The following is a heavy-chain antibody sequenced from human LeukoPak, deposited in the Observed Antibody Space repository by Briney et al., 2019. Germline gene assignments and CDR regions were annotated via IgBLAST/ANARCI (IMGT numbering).Heavy chain of an antibody. Sequence: SGTLSLTCAVSGGSISSSNWWSWVRQPPGKGLEWIGYIYYSGSTNYNPSLKSRVTISVDTSKNQFSLKLSSVTAADTAVYYCARGLEWLHINLYYYYMDVWGKGTTVTVSS. V-gene: IGHV4-4*02. CDR2: IYYSGST. CDR3: ARGLEWLHINLYYYYMDV. CDR1: GGSISSSNW. J-gene: IGHJ6*03. D-gene: IGHD3-3*01.